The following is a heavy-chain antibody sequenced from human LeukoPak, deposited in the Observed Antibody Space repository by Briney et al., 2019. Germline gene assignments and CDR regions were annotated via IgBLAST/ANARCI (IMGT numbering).Heavy chain of an antibody. V-gene: IGHV4-59*01. J-gene: IGHJ4*02. CDR2: IYYGGST. CDR1: GGSISSYY. CDR3: ARARLDSSGRFDY. Sequence: SGTLSLTCTVSGGSISSYYWSWIRESPGKGLEWIGYIYYGGSTDYNPSLKSRVTISKDTSETQFSLRLSSVTAADTAVYYCARARLDSSGRFDYWGQGTLVTVSS. D-gene: IGHD3-22*01.